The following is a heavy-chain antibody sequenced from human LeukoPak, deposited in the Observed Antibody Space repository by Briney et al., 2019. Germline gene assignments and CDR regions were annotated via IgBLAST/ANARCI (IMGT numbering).Heavy chain of an antibody. CDR2: INPNSGGT. D-gene: IGHD2-2*01. V-gene: IGHV1-2*02. J-gene: IGHJ6*03. Sequence: ASVKVSCKASGYTFTGYYMHWVRQAPGQGLEWMGWINPNSGGTNYAQKFQGRVTMIRDTSISTAYMELSRLRSDGTAVYYCARGGVVPAAMYYYYYMDVWGKGTTVTVSS. CDR3: ARGGVVPAAMYYYYYMDV. CDR1: GYTFTGYY.